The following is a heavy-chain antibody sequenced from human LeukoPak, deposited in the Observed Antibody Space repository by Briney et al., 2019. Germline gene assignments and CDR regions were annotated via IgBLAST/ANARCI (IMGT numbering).Heavy chain of an antibody. J-gene: IGHJ4*02. Sequence: PGGSLRLSCAASGFTVSTDFMSWVRQAPGKGLEWVSVIYRGGNTYYVDSVKGRFTISRDNSKNMVYLRMNSLRVEDTAVYYCARGGYSYGRPFDHWGQGTLVTVSS. CDR3: ARGGYSYGRPFDH. CDR1: GFTVSTDF. V-gene: IGHV3-53*01. D-gene: IGHD5-18*01. CDR2: IYRGGNT.